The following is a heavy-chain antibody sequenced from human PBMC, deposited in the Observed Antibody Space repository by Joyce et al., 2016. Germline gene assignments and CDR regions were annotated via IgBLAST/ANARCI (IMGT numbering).Heavy chain of an antibody. CDR2: IYHGGST. J-gene: IGHJ6*02. Sequence: QVQLQESGPGLVKPSGTLSLTFSVSGGSISSSNWWTWVRQPTGKGLDGIGEIYHGGSTNYNPSLKSRVTIAVDKSKYQFSLRLSSVTAAYTAVYYCAMGIRNFDINPIKRKHAVDVWGQGTTVTVSS. CDR1: GGSISSSNW. V-gene: IGHV4-4*02. CDR3: AMGIRNFDINPIKRKHAVDV. D-gene: IGHD3-9*01.